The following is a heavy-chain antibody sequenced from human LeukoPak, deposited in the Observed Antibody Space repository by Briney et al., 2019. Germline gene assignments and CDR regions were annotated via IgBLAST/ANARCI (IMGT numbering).Heavy chain of an antibody. CDR1: GFRFSNYA. Sequence: GGSLRLSCTASGFRFSNYAMNWVRQAPGKGLEWVSVISGGGSSTNYADSVKGRFTISRENSKNTLYLQMNSLRAEDTAVYYCARSSSSLTAPVDYWGQGTLVTVSS. CDR3: ARSSSSLTAPVDY. J-gene: IGHJ4*02. CDR2: ISGGGSST. V-gene: IGHV3-23*01. D-gene: IGHD6-13*01.